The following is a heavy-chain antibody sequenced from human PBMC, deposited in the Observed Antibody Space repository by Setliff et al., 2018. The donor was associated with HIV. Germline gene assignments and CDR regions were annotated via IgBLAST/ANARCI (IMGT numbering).Heavy chain of an antibody. D-gene: IGHD5-18*01. CDR1: GFTFSSYG. V-gene: IGHV3-33*06. CDR2: IWYDGSNK. CDR3: AKDGYSYGSSSYFDY. J-gene: IGHJ4*02. Sequence: LRLSCAASGFTFSSYGMHWVRQAPGKGLEWVAVIWYDGSNKYFADSVTGRFTISRDNSKNTLYLQMNSLRAEDTAVYYCAKDGYSYGSSSYFDYWGQGTLVTVSS.